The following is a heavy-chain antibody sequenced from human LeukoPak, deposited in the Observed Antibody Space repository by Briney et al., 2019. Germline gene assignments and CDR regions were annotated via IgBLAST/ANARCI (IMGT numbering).Heavy chain of an antibody. J-gene: IGHJ1*01. Sequence: GGSLRLSCAASGFTFSSYAMHWVRQAPGKGLEWVAVISYDGSNKYYADSVKGRFTISRDNSKNTLYLQMNSLRAEDTAVYYCAQNYYGLIFQHWGQGTLVTVSS. CDR1: GFTFSSYA. V-gene: IGHV3-30*04. CDR3: AQNYYGLIFQH. CDR2: ISYDGSNK. D-gene: IGHD3-10*01.